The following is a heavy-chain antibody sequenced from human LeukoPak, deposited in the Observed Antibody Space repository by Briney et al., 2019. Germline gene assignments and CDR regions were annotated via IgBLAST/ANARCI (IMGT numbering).Heavy chain of an antibody. D-gene: IGHD3-9*01. CDR1: GGTFSSYA. Sequence: SVKVSCKASGGTFSSYAISWVRQAPGQGLEWMGRIIPILGIANYAQKFQGRVTITADKSTSTAYMELSSLRSEDTAVYYCARYFDWLLSTPYYGMDVWGQGTTVTVSS. CDR2: IIPILGIA. V-gene: IGHV1-69*04. CDR3: ARYFDWLLSTPYYGMDV. J-gene: IGHJ6*02.